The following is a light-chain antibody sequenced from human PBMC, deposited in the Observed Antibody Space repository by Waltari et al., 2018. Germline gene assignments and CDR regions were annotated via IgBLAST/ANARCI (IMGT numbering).Light chain of an antibody. Sequence: DIQMTQSPSSLSASVGDRVTITCQASQDIYTNLNWYRHKPGKAPELLIYDASNLESGVPSRFSGSGSGADFTFTINSLQPGDFATYYCQQYDVLLPGFTFGPGTTVDLK. CDR2: DAS. CDR1: QDIYTN. V-gene: IGKV1-33*01. J-gene: IGKJ3*01. CDR3: QQYDVLLPGFT.